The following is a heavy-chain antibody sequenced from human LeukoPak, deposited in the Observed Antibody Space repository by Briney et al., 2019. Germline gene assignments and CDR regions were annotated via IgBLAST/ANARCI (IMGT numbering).Heavy chain of an antibody. V-gene: IGHV3-64*01. D-gene: IGHD3-3*01. CDR1: GFTFSTYA. J-gene: IGHJ6*03. CDR3: ARSYDFWSGYMDV. CDR2: ISSNGGST. Sequence: PGGSLRLSCAASGFTFSTYAMHWVRQAPGKGLENVSGISSNGGSTFYANSVNGRFTIFRDNSETTVYLQMGSLRTEDMAVYYCARSYDFWSGYMDVWGKGTTVTVSS.